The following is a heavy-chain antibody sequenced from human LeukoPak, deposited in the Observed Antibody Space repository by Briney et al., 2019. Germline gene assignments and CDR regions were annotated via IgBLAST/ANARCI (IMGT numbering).Heavy chain of an antibody. CDR3: ARRDTYYDFWSGYHNWFDP. Sequence: SETLSLTCAVSGYSISSGYYCGWIRQPPGKGLEWIGSIYHSGSTYYNPSLKSRVTISVDTSKNQFSLKLSSVTAADTAVYYCARRDTYYDFWSGYHNWFDPWGQGTLVTVSS. CDR2: IYHSGST. CDR1: GYSISSGYY. V-gene: IGHV4-38-2*01. J-gene: IGHJ5*02. D-gene: IGHD3-3*01.